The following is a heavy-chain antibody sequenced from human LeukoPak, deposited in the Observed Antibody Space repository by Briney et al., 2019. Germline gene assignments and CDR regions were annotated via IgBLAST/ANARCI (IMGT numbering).Heavy chain of an antibody. V-gene: IGHV3-23*01. Sequence: GGSLRLSCAASGFTFSSYAINWVRQAPGKGLEWVSAISGSGGATYYADSVKGRFTISRDNSKNTLYLQMNSLRAEDTAVYYCAKEQIWYYYDSSGYYPYWGQGTLVTVSS. J-gene: IGHJ4*02. CDR2: ISGSGGAT. CDR3: AKEQIWYYYDSSGYYPY. CDR1: GFTFSSYA. D-gene: IGHD3-22*01.